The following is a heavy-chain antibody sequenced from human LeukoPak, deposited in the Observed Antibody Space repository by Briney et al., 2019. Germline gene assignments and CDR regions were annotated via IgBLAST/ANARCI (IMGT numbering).Heavy chain of an antibody. D-gene: IGHD2-8*01. CDR2: VFYSGKT. J-gene: IGHJ3*02. CDR3: ARDTNLRDSFDI. V-gene: IGHV4-61*01. CDR1: GGSISISSYY. Sequence: SETLSLTCTVSGGSISISSYYWSWIRQSPGKGQEWIGYVFYSGKTDYSPSLRSRVSMSVDTSKNQFSLKVTSVTAVDTAVYYCARDTNLRDSFDIWGQGTMATVSS.